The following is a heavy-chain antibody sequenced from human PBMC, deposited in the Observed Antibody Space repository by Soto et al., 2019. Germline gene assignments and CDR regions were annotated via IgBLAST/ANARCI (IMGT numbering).Heavy chain of an antibody. V-gene: IGHV3-33*01. Sequence: GGSLRLSCAASGFTFSSYGMHWVRQAPGKGLEWVAVIWYDGSNKYYADSVKGRFTISRDNSKNTLYLQMNSLRAEDTAVYYCARGAYYYDSSPPLTFDYWGQGTLVTVSS. J-gene: IGHJ4*02. CDR1: GFTFSSYG. CDR3: ARGAYYYDSSPPLTFDY. D-gene: IGHD3-22*01. CDR2: IWYDGSNK.